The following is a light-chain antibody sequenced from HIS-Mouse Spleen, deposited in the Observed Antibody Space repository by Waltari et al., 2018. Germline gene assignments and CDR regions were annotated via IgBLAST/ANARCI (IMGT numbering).Light chain of an antibody. V-gene: IGLV3-10*01. CDR3: YSTDSSGNHRV. CDR2: ENS. J-gene: IGLJ3*02. CDR1: ALPKNY. Sequence: SYELTQPPSVSVSPGQTARITCPGDALPKNYAYWYQQKSGQAPVLVIYENSKRTSGIPERFSGSSSGTMATLTISGAQVEDEADYYCYSTDSSGNHRVFGGGTKLTVL.